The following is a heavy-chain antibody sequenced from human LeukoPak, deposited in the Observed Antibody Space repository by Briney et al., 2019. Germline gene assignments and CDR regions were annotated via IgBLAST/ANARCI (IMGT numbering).Heavy chain of an antibody. V-gene: IGHV3-43*02. D-gene: IGHD3-3*01. CDR3: AKDMGFWSGSIDP. Sequence: GGSLRLSCAASGFTFEDYAMHWVSQARGKGLEWVSLISGDGGSTYYAESVKVRFTISRDNSHNSLYLQMNSLRTEDTALYYCAKDMGFWSGSIDPWGQGTLVTVSS. CDR1: GFTFEDYA. J-gene: IGHJ5*02. CDR2: ISGDGGST.